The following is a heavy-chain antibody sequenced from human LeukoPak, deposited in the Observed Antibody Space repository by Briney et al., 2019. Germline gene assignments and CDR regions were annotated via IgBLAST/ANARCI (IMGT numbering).Heavy chain of an antibody. V-gene: IGHV4-34*01. CDR3: AGRKTVAGYFDL. CDR1: GGSSSDYY. CDR2: INHSGST. D-gene: IGHD6-19*01. Sequence: SETLSLTCAVHGGSSSDYYCSWIRQPPGKGLEWLGEINHSGSTNYNPSLKSRVTISPDTSKNLCSRKLTFVTAAETAVYYCAGRKTVAGYFDLWGRGTLVAVSS. J-gene: IGHJ2*01.